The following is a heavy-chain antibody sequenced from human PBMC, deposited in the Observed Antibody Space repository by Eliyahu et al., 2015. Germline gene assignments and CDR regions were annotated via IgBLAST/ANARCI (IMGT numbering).Heavy chain of an antibody. V-gene: IGHV1-2*02. CDR2: INPNSGGT. CDR3: AAQGPCSSTSCYIGKEYNWFDP. D-gene: IGHD2-2*02. Sequence: QVQLVQSGAEVKKPGASVTVSCKASGYTFTXYYMPWVRQAPGQGLEWMGWINPNSGGTNYAQKFQGRVTMTRDTSISTAYMELSRLRSDDTAVYYCAAQGPCSSTSCYIGKEYNWFDPWGQGTLVTVSS. CDR1: GYTFTXYY. J-gene: IGHJ5*02.